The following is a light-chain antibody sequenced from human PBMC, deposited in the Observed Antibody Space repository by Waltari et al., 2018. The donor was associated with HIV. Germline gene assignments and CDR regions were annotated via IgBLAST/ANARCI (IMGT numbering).Light chain of an antibody. V-gene: IGKV2-28*01. Sequence: EIVMTQSPLSLPVTPGEPASFSCRSSQSLLHSNGYNYLDWYLQRPGQSPQLLIYLGSTLASGVPDRFSGSGSGTDFTLTISRVEAEDVGVYYCMQPLQLPLTFGGGTKVEIK. J-gene: IGKJ4*01. CDR3: MQPLQLPLT. CDR2: LGS. CDR1: QSLLHSNGYNY.